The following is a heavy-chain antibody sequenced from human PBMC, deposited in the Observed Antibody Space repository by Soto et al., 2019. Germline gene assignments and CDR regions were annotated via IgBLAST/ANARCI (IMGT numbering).Heavy chain of an antibody. Sequence: GESLKISCKGSGYSFTSYWIGWVRQMPGKGLEWMGIIYPGDSDTRYSPSFQGQVTISADKSISTAYLQWSSLKASDTAMYYCAKSNGSSWYEGPDHEFDYWGQGTLVTVSS. CDR1: GYSFTSYW. CDR3: AKSNGSSWYEGPDHEFDY. V-gene: IGHV5-51*01. J-gene: IGHJ4*02. CDR2: IYPGDSDT. D-gene: IGHD6-13*01.